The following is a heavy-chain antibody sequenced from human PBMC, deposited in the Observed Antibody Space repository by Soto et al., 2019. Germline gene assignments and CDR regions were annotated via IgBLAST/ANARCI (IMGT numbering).Heavy chain of an antibody. CDR2: IWYDGSNK. D-gene: IGHD2-15*01. V-gene: IGHV3-33*01. J-gene: IGHJ6*02. Sequence: QVQLVESGGGVVQPGRSLRLSCAASGFTFSSYGMHWVRQAPGKGLEWVAVIWYDGSNKYYADSVKGRFTISRDNSKNTLYLQMNSLRAEDTAVYYCARDKYCSGGSCYRRKYYYYGMDVWGQGTTVTVSS. CDR3: ARDKYCSGGSCYRRKYYYYGMDV. CDR1: GFTFSSYG.